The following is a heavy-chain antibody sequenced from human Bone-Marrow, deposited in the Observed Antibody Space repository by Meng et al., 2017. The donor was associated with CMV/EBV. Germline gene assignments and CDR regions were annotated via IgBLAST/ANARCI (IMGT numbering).Heavy chain of an antibody. CDR2: IYSGGST. V-gene: IGHV3-53*01. J-gene: IGHJ3*02. CDR3: ARYCSSTSCFNDAFDI. D-gene: IGHD2-2*01. Sequence: GESLKISCAASGFTVSSNYMSWVRQAPGKGLEWVSVIYSGGSTYYADSVKGRFTISRDNSKNTLYLQMNSLRAEDTAEYYCARYCSSTSCFNDAFDIWGQGTMVTVSS. CDR1: GFTVSSNY.